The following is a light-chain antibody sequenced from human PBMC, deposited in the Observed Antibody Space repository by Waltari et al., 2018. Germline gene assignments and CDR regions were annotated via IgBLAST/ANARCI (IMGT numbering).Light chain of an antibody. CDR1: QSVSVY. V-gene: IGKV3-11*01. Sequence: EVVLTQSPATLSLSPGERATLPCRASQSVSVYLAWYQQKPGQAPRPLIYDASDRATGVPARFSGSGSGTDFTLTISSLEPEDFAVYYCQQRTDRPPVTFGQGTRVEMK. CDR3: QQRTDRPPVT. CDR2: DAS. J-gene: IGKJ1*01.